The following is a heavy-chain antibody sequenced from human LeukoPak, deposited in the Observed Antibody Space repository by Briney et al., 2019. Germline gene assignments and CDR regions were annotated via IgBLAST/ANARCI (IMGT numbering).Heavy chain of an antibody. CDR1: EFTFSSYN. Sequence: PGGSLRLSCVASEFTFSSYNMNWVRLAPGKGLEWVASISSSSKWMYYTDSVKGRFTISRDNAKNSLYLQMNSLRAEDTAVYYCARRTAAGTGGMDVWGQGTTVTVSS. CDR3: ARRTAAGTGGMDV. CDR2: ISSSSKWM. J-gene: IGHJ6*02. D-gene: IGHD6-13*01. V-gene: IGHV3-21*01.